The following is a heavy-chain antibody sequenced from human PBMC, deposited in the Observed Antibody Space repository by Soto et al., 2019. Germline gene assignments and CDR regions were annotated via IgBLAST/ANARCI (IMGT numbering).Heavy chain of an antibody. CDR2: ISSSSSYT. V-gene: IGHV3-11*06. CDR3: ARDQAYCSGGSCYSDHGMDV. Sequence: PGGSLRLSCAASGFTFSDYYMSWIRQAPGKGLEWVSYISSSSSYTNYADSVRGRFTISRDNANNSLYLQMNSLRAEDTAVYYCARDQAYCSGGSCYSDHGMDVWGQGTTVTVSS. CDR1: GFTFSDYY. J-gene: IGHJ6*02. D-gene: IGHD2-15*01.